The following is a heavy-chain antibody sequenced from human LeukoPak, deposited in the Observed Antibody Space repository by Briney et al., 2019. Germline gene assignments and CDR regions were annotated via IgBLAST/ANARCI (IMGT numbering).Heavy chain of an antibody. Sequence: SETLSLTCTVSGGSISSSSYYWGWIRQPPGKGLEWIGSIYYSGSAYYNPSLKSRVTISVDTSKNQFSLKLSSVTATDTAVYYCARGVSMIVVVIHDWYFDLWGRGTLVTVSS. CDR1: GGSISSSSYY. CDR2: IYYSGSA. D-gene: IGHD3-22*01. J-gene: IGHJ2*01. CDR3: ARGVSMIVVVIHDWYFDL. V-gene: IGHV4-39*01.